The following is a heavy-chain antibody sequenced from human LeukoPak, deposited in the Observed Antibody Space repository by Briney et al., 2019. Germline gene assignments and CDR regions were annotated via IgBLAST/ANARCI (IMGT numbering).Heavy chain of an antibody. D-gene: IGHD2-15*01. CDR3: ARHCCSAPSKRVFDI. Sequence: SETLSLTCTVSGVSIISSDYHWGWVRQLPGKGLEWIGTISYSGNTDYNPSLRSRVTISVDTSNNQFSLRLGSVTAADTAIYHCARHCCSAPSKRVFDIWGQGTMVTVSS. J-gene: IGHJ3*02. CDR1: GVSIISSDYH. CDR2: ISYSGNT. V-gene: IGHV4-39*01.